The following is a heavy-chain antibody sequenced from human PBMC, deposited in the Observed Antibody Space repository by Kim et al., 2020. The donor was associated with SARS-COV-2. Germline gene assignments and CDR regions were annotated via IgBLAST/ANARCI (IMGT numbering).Heavy chain of an antibody. CDR3: TRIGGTYRYLDY. J-gene: IGHJ4*02. V-gene: IGHV4-39*01. Sequence: TYYTPSLKSRLPLSVDTSKNQFSLNVSSVTAADTAVYYCTRIGGTYRYLDYWGQGTLVIVSS. CDR2: T. D-gene: IGHD3-16*02.